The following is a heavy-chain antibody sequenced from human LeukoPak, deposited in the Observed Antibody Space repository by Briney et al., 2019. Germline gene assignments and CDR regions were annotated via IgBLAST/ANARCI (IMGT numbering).Heavy chain of an antibody. D-gene: IGHD2-2*01. V-gene: IGHV3-33*01. Sequence: PGRSLRLSCAASGFTFSSYGMHWVRQAPGKGLELVAVIWYDGSNKYYPDSVHGRFTISRDNSKNTLYLQMNSLRAEDTAVYYCARDRRISSTRAYGMDVWGQGTTVTVSS. CDR2: IWYDGSNK. CDR3: ARDRRISSTRAYGMDV. J-gene: IGHJ6*02. CDR1: GFTFSSYG.